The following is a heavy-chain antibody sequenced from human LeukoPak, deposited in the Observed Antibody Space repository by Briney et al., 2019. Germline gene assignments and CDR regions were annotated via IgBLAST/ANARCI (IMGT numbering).Heavy chain of an antibody. J-gene: IGHJ4*02. D-gene: IGHD3-10*01. V-gene: IGHV1-3*01. Sequence: ASVKVSCKASGYTFTSYAMHWVRQAPGQRLEWMGWINAGNGNTKYSQKFQGRVTITRDASASTAYMELSSLRSEDTAVYYCAREITMVRGAAGYWGQGTLVTVSS. CDR1: GYTFTSYA. CDR2: INAGNGNT. CDR3: AREITMVRGAAGY.